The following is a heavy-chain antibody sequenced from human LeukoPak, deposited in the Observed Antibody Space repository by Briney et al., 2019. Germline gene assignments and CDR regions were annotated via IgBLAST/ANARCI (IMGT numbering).Heavy chain of an antibody. CDR3: ARDLGYSSSWYFNNYYYYYMDV. CDR2: ISAYNGNT. D-gene: IGHD6-13*01. CDR1: GYTLTSYG. Sequence: ASVKVSCKASGYTLTSYGISWVRQAPGHGLEWMGWISAYNGNTNHAQTLQGRVTMTTDTSTSTAYMELRSLRSDDTAVYYCARDLGYSSSWYFNNYYYYYMDVWGKGTTVTISS. J-gene: IGHJ6*03. V-gene: IGHV1-18*01.